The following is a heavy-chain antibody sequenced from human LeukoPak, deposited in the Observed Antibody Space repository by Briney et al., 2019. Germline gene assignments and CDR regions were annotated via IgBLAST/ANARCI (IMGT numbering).Heavy chain of an antibody. CDR3: ARGDYGSGSLDY. CDR2: IYYSGST. Sequence: PSETLSLTCTVSGGSVSSGSYYWSWIRQPPGKGLEWIGYIYYSGSTNYNPSLKSRVTISVDTSKNQFSLKLSSVTAADTAVYYCARGDYGSGSLDYWGQGTLVTVSS. D-gene: IGHD3-10*01. V-gene: IGHV4-61*01. J-gene: IGHJ4*02. CDR1: GGSVSSGSYY.